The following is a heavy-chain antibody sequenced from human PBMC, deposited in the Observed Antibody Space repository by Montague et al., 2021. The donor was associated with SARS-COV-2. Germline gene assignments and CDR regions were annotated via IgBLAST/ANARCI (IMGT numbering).Heavy chain of an antibody. CDR2: IHSSGGT. J-gene: IGHJ5*02. CDR1: GGSIITGSNLY. Sequence: TRSLTRAVSGGSIITGSNLYWGWIRQSAGKGLEWIGRIHSSGGTNYNPSLKSRLTMSVDSSANQFSLKLTSVTAADTAVYYCARDYYDSTGLNWFDPWGQGLLVTVSS. D-gene: IGHD3-22*01. V-gene: IGHV4-61*02. CDR3: ARDYYDSTGLNWFDP.